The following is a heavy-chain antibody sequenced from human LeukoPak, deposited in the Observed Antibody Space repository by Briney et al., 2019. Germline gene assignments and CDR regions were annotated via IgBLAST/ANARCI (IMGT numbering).Heavy chain of an antibody. CDR3: ARGQILFGP. V-gene: IGHV4-38-2*01. CDR2: IYHSGST. J-gene: IGHJ5*02. Sequence: PSETLSLTCAVSGYSIRSGDYWGWIRQSPGKGLEWIGSIYHSGSTHYNPSLKSRVTISVDTSKNQFSLKLSSVTAADTAVYYCARGQILFGPWGQGTLVTVSS. CDR1: GYSIRSGDY.